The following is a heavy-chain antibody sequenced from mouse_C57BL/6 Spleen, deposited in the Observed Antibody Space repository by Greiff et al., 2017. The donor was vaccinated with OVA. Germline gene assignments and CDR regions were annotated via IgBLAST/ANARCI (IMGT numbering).Heavy chain of an antibody. CDR1: GYAFSSYW. CDR3: ARDYGSRNYAMDY. V-gene: IGHV1-80*01. D-gene: IGHD1-1*01. Sequence: LLESGAELVKPGASVKISCKASGYAFSSYWMNWVKQRPGKGLEWIGQIYPGDGDTNYNGKFKGKATLTADKSSSTAYMQLSSLTSEDSAVYFCARDYGSRNYAMDYWGQGTSVTVSS. CDR2: IYPGDGDT. J-gene: IGHJ4*01.